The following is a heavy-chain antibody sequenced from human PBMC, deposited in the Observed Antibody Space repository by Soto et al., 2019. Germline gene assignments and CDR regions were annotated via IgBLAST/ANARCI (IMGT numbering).Heavy chain of an antibody. J-gene: IGHJ4*02. V-gene: IGHV3-48*01. CDR1: GFTFITYS. CDR2: ISSSSTI. Sequence: PGGSLRLSCAASGFTFITYSMNWVRQAPGKGLEWVSSISSSSTIYYADSVKGRFTISRDNVQNSLYLQMHSLRAEDTAVYYCARERGSGWTFDYWGKGTLVTVSS. CDR3: ARERGSGWTFDY. D-gene: IGHD6-19*01.